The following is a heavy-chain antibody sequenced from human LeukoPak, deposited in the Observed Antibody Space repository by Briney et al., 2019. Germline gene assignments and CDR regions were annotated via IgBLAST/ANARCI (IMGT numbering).Heavy chain of an antibody. V-gene: IGHV4-61*02. J-gene: IGHJ3*02. CDR3: ARAQDLRSMVIDAFDI. CDR1: GGSISSGSYY. D-gene: IGHD2-21*01. Sequence: SETLSLTCTVSGGSISSGSYYWSWIRQPAGKGLEWIGRIYTSGSTNYNPSLKSRVTISVDTSKNQFSLKLSSVTAADTAVYYCARAQDLRSMVIDAFDIWGQGTMVTVSS. CDR2: IYTSGST.